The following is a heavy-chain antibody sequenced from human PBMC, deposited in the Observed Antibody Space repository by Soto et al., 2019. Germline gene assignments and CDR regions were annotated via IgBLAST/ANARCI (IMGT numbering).Heavy chain of an antibody. CDR2: INHSGST. D-gene: IGHD3-9*01. CDR3: GRGLDILTGSTYYFDY. J-gene: IGHJ4*02. Sequence: SETLSLTCGVYGGSVSGYYWSWIRQPPGKGLEWIGEINHSGSTNYNPSLKSRVTISVDTSKNQFSLKLSSVTAADTAVYYCGRGLDILTGSTYYFDYWGQGTLVTVSS. V-gene: IGHV4-34*01. CDR1: GGSVSGYY.